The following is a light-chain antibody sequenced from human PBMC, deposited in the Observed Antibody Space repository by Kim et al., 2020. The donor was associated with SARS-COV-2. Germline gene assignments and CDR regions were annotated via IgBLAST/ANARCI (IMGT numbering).Light chain of an antibody. CDR1: NIEEKN. V-gene: IGLV3-9*01. CDR3: QVWDSATVV. J-gene: IGLJ2*01. Sequence: VALGQTARITCGGRNIEEKNVHWYQQKPGQAPVMVIYRDTNRPSGIPERFSGSNSGDTATLTISRAQAGDEADYYCQVWDSATVVFGGGTQLTVL. CDR2: RDT.